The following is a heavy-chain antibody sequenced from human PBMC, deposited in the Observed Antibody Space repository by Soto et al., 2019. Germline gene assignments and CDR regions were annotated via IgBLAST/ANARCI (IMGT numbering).Heavy chain of an antibody. CDR1: GFTFGDYA. J-gene: IGHJ6*02. V-gene: IGHV3-49*04. Sequence: GGSLRLSCTASGFTFGDYAMSWVRQAPGKGLEWVGFIRSKAYGGTTEYAASVKGRFTISRDDSKSIAYLQMNSLKTEDTAVYYCTRDHAASGSYYYYYGMDVWGQGTTVTVSS. CDR2: IRSKAYGGTT. CDR3: TRDHAASGSYYYYYGMDV. D-gene: IGHD1-26*01.